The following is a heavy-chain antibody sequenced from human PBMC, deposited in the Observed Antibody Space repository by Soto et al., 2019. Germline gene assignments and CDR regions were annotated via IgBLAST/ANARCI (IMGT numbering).Heavy chain of an antibody. J-gene: IGHJ6*02. V-gene: IGHV1-3*01. CDR2: INAGNGNT. CDR1: GYTFTSYA. CDR3: ARDSVLRFLEWSPYGMDV. Sequence: GASVKVSSKASGYTFTSYAMHWVRQAPRQRLEWMGWINAGNGNTKYSQKFQGRVTITRDTSASTAYMELSSLRSEDTAVYYCARDSVLRFLEWSPYGMDVWGQGTTVTVSS. D-gene: IGHD3-3*01.